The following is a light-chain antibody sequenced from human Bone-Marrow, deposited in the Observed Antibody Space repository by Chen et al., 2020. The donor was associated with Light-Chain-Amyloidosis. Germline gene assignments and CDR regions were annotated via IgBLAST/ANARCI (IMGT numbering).Light chain of an antibody. CDR2: RDT. Sequence: SYELTQPPSVSVSPGQTARITCSGDDLPTKYAYWYQQKPGQAPVLVIHRDTERPSGISDRFSGYSSGATATLPISGVQAEDEADYHCQSADSSGTYEVIFGGGTKLTVL. CDR3: QSADSSGTYEVI. J-gene: IGLJ2*01. CDR1: DLPTKY. V-gene: IGLV3-25*03.